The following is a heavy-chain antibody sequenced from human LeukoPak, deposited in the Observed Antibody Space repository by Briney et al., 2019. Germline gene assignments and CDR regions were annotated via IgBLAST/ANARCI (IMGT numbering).Heavy chain of an antibody. J-gene: IGHJ3*02. V-gene: IGHV3-30-3*01. CDR3: ARDHLGATDAFDI. CDR1: GFTFSSYA. Sequence: PGGSLRLSCAASGFTFSSYAMHWVRQAPGKGLEWVAVISYDGSNKYYADSVKGRFTISRDNSKNTLYLQMNSLRAEDTAVYYCARDHLGATDAFDIWGQGTMVTVSS. D-gene: IGHD1-26*01. CDR2: ISYDGSNK.